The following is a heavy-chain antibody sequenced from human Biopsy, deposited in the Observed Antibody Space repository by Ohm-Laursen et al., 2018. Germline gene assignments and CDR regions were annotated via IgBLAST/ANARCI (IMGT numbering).Heavy chain of an antibody. V-gene: IGHV4-59*08. CDR1: GGSISSYY. J-gene: IGHJ2*01. Sequence: GTLSLTCPVSGGSISSYYWSWIRQPPGKGLEWIGYIYYTGSTNYNPSLKSRVTISVDTSMNHLSLRLTSVTAADTAVYYRARHAPSYSGSYWRYFDLWGRGTLVTVSS. CDR2: IYYTGST. D-gene: IGHD1-26*01. CDR3: ARHAPSYSGSYWRYFDL.